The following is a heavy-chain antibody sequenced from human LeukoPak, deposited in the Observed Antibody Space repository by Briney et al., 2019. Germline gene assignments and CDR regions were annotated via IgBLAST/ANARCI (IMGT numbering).Heavy chain of an antibody. CDR1: GFTFSDYY. D-gene: IGHD5-12*01. Sequence: PGGSLRLSCAASGFTFSDYYMSWIRQAPGKGLEWVSYISSSGRSIYYADSVKGRFTISRDNSKNTLYLQMKSLRAEDTAVYYCAKGGGYEAQYYYYYLDVWGKGTTVTISS. CDR3: AKGGGYEAQYYYYYLDV. CDR2: ISSSGRSI. V-gene: IGHV3-11*04. J-gene: IGHJ6*03.